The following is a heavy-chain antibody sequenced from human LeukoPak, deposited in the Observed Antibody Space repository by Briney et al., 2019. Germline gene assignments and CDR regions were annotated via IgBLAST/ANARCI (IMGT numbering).Heavy chain of an antibody. D-gene: IGHD1-20*01. CDR2: ISYDGSNK. CDR3: ARDTGIDNWNPRGDAFDI. Sequence: TGGSLRLSCAASGFTFSSYAMHWFGQAPGKGREWVAVISYDGSNKYYADSVKGRFTISRDNSKNTLYLQMNSLRAEDTAVYYCARDTGIDNWNPRGDAFDIWGQGTMVTVSS. V-gene: IGHV3-30-3*01. J-gene: IGHJ3*02. CDR1: GFTFSSYA.